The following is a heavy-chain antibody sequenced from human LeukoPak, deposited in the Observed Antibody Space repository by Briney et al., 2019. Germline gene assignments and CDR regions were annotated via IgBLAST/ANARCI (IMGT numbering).Heavy chain of an antibody. CDR1: GGSISSGDYY. V-gene: IGHV4-30-4*08. J-gene: IGHJ4*02. D-gene: IGHD5-12*01. CDR3: ARGGGYSGYDFDY. CDR2: IYYSGST. Sequence: PSETLSLTCTVSGGSISSGDYYWSWIRQPPGKGLEWIGYIYYSGSTYYNPSLKSRVTISVDTSKNQFSLKLSSVTAADTAVYYCARGGGYSGYDFDYWGQGTLVTVSS.